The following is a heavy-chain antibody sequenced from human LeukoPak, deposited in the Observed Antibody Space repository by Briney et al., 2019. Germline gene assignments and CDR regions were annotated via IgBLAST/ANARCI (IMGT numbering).Heavy chain of an antibody. CDR1: GESLQSFY. Sequence: SETLSLTCAVYGESLQSFYWCWIRQPPGKGPEWIGEIDHIGRTKYNPSLKSRLTISIDTSKKQFSLRLGSLTAADTAVYYCAKPIDCSSTICTGPMDVLGKGTTVTVSA. D-gene: IGHD2-2*01. CDR3: AKPIDCSSTICTGPMDV. V-gene: IGHV4-34*01. CDR2: IDHIGRT. J-gene: IGHJ6*04.